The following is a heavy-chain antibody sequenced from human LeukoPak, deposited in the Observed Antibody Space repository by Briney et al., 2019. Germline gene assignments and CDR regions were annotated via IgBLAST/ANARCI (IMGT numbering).Heavy chain of an antibody. CDR2: IYYSGST. CDR1: GGSISSYY. Sequence: SETLSLTCTVSGGSISSYYWSWIRQPPGKGLEWIGYIYYSGSTNYNPSLKSRVTISVDTSKNQSSLKLSSVTAADTAVYYCARGGLRYFDWLGDYYYYGMDVWGQGTTVTVSS. J-gene: IGHJ6*02. V-gene: IGHV4-59*01. D-gene: IGHD3-9*01. CDR3: ARGGLRYFDWLGDYYYYGMDV.